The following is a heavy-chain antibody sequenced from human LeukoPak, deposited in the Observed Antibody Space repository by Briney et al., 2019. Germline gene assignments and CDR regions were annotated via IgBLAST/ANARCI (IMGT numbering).Heavy chain of an antibody. D-gene: IGHD2-2*01. CDR2: ISSNSSYI. CDR3: ARVTPSCSSTSCYLYYYGMDV. J-gene: IGHJ6*02. Sequence: PGGSLRLSCAASGFTFSSYSMNWVRQAPGKGLEWVSSISSNSSYIYYADSVKGRFTISRDNAKNSLYLQMNSLRAEDTAVYYCARVTPSCSSTSCYLYYYGMDVWGQGTTVTVSS. CDR1: GFTFSSYS. V-gene: IGHV3-21*01.